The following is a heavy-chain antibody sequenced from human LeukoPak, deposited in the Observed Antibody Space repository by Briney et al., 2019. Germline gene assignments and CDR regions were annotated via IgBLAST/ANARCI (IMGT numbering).Heavy chain of an antibody. J-gene: IGHJ4*02. CDR2: INPNRGGT. Sequence: GASVKVSCKASGYTFTGYYMHWMRQPPGQGLEWMGWINPNRGGTNYAQKFQGRVTMTRDTSISTAYMELSRLRSDDTAVYYCARGPYYGSGRRGYYFDYWGQGTLVTVSS. CDR1: GYTFTGYY. D-gene: IGHD3-10*01. V-gene: IGHV1-2*02. CDR3: ARGPYYGSGRRGYYFDY.